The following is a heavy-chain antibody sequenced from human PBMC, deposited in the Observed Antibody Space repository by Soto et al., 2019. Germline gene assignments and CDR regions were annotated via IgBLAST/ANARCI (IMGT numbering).Heavy chain of an antibody. CDR1: GFTVSSNY. J-gene: IGHJ4*02. CDR2: IYSDGTT. V-gene: IGHV3-53*01. CDR3: AILSN. D-gene: IGHD6-6*01. Sequence: GWSLRLSCAASGFTVSSNYMNWVRQAPGKGLEWVSIIYSDGTTSYADSVKGRFTISRDNFKNTLHLQMNSLRAEDTAAYYCAILSNWGQGTLVTVSS.